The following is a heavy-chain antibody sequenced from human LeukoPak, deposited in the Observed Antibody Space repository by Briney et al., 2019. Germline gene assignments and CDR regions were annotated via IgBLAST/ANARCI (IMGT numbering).Heavy chain of an antibody. CDR3: AKDLHYYVAIDV. D-gene: IGHD3-10*02. Sequence: PGGSLRLSCAPSGFTFRDCAMTWVRQAPGKGLEWVSSIGSDDNKHYSESVKGRFAISRDNSKNTLFLQMSSLRAEDTAVYYCAKDLHYYVAIDVWGQGTTVTVSS. CDR2: IGSDDNK. V-gene: IGHV3-23*01. CDR1: GFTFRDCA. J-gene: IGHJ6*02.